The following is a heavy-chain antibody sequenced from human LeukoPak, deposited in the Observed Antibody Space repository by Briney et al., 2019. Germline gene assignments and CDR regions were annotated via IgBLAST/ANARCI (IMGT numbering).Heavy chain of an antibody. CDR1: GGSISSYY. V-gene: IGHV4-59*08. D-gene: IGHD6-19*01. CDR2: IYYGGST. CDR3: ARSNGWYRFDS. Sequence: SETLSLTCTVSGGSISSYYWSWIRQPPGKALEWIGYIYYGGSTNYNPSRKSRFTISVDTSKSQFSLKLSSVTAADTAVYYCARSNGWYRFDSWGKGTLVTVSS. J-gene: IGHJ5*01.